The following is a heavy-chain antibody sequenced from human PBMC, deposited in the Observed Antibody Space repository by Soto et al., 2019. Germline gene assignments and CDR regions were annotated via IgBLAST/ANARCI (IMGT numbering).Heavy chain of an antibody. J-gene: IGHJ5*02. V-gene: IGHV1-69*06. Sequence: QVQLMQSGAEVKKPESSVKVSCSASGGTVSNYAISWVRQAPGQGLEWMGGIVPKFGTAKYAQRFRGRVTISADKSTDSVYMELSSLRAQDTAVYYCAREMASGYSRTWSDPWGQGTLVTVSS. CDR3: AREMASGYSRTWSDP. CDR2: IVPKFGTA. CDR1: GGTVSNYA. D-gene: IGHD2-15*01.